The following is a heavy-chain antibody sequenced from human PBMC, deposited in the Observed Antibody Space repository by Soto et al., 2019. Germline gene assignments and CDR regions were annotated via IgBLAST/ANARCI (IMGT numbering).Heavy chain of an antibody. CDR2: IYYSGST. CDR3: ARLGMGNIVVVPAAIDYYYGMDV. J-gene: IGHJ6*02. V-gene: IGHV4-39*01. CDR1: GGSISSSSYY. D-gene: IGHD2-2*01. Sequence: PSETLSLTCTVSGGSISSSSYYWGWIRQPPGKGLEWIGSIYYSGSTYYNPSLKSRVTISVDTSKNQFSLKLSSVTAADTAVYYCARLGMGNIVVVPAAIDYYYGMDVWGQGTTVTVSS.